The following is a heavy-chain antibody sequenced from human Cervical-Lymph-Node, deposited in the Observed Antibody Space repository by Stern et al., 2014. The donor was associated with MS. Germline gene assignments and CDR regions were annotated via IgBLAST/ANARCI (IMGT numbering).Heavy chain of an antibody. CDR1: GYTFTTYG. D-gene: IGHD1-1*01. J-gene: IGHJ6*02. V-gene: IGHV1-18*01. CDR3: AREGPGAAGTTDYYYGMDV. CDR2: ITAYNGHT. Sequence: QVLLVQSGAEVKKPGASVKVSCKTSGYTFTTYGLNWVRQAPGQGLEWMGWITAYNGHTNYAQKFQGRVTMTTDTSTSTAYMELRSLRSDDSAVYYCAREGPGAAGTTDYYYGMDVWGQGTTVTVSS.